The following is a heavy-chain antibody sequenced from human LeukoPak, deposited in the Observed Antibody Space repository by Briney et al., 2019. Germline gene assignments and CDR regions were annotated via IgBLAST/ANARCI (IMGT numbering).Heavy chain of an antibody. V-gene: IGHV3-30*03. D-gene: IGHD3-10*01. J-gene: IGHJ4*02. CDR3: ARARYYYGSGSLLVDFDY. Sequence: HPGGSLRLSCAASGFTFSSYSMNWVRQAPGKGLEWLAVISYDGSNEQYADAVKGRLTISRDNSRNTVYLQMNSLRAEDTAVYYCARARYYYGSGSLLVDFDYWGQGTLVTVSS. CDR2: ISYDGSNE. CDR1: GFTFSSYS.